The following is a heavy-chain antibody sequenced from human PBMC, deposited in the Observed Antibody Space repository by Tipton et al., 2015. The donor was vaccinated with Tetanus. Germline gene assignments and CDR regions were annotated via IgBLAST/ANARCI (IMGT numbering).Heavy chain of an antibody. CDR1: GGSISSSSFY. CDR2: IYYSGST. D-gene: IGHD2-8*01. CDR3: ARRQTYCTNGFCPFEN. V-gene: IGHV4-39*01. Sequence: TLSLICTVSGGSISSSSFYWGWIRQPPGKELEWIGSIYYSGSTYYNPSLKSRVTISVDTSKNQFSLRLSSVTAADTAVYYCARRQTYCTNGFCPFENWGQGTLVTVSS. J-gene: IGHJ4*02.